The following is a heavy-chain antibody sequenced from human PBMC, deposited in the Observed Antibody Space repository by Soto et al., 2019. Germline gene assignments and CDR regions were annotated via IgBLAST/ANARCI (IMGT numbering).Heavy chain of an antibody. CDR1: GYTFTSYD. J-gene: IGHJ6*02. CDR2: MNPNSGNT. CDR3: AIESVRGMDF. V-gene: IGHV1-8*01. Sequence: QVQLVQSGAEVKKPGASVKVSCKASGYTFTSYDINWVRQATGQGLEWMGWMNPNSGNTGYAQKFQGRVTMTRNTSISTAYLAPSSLTSDATSVYYCAIESVRGMDFWAPGPTVTLPS.